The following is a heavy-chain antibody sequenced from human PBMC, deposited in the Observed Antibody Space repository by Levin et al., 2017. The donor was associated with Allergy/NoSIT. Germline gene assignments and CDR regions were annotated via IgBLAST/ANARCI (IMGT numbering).Heavy chain of an antibody. J-gene: IGHJ4*02. CDR1: GYTFTSYD. D-gene: IGHD3-22*01. CDR3: ARGLYYYDSSAPGDY. Sequence: GESLKISCKASGYTFTSYDINWVRQATGQGLEWMGWMNPNSGNTGYAQKFQGRVTMTRNTSISTAYMEPSSLRSEDTAVYYCARGLYYYDSSAPGDYWGQGTLVTVSS. CDR2: MNPNSGNT. V-gene: IGHV1-8*01.